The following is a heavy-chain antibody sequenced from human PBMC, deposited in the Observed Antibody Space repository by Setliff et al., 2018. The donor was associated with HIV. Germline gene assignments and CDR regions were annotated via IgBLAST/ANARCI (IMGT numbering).Heavy chain of an antibody. CDR1: GYTFTGYH. V-gene: IGHV1-2*02. D-gene: IGHD2-15*01. J-gene: IGHJ6*03. CDR3: ARDHVVCSGGTCRSDDPYYYYYMNV. Sequence: ASVKVSCKASGYTFTGYHMHWVRQAPGQGLEWMGWINPNSGGTKYAQKFQGRVTMTMDTSTTTAYMELSGLKSDDTAVYYCARDHVVCSGGTCRSDDPYYYYYMNVWGQGTTVTVSS. CDR2: INPNSGGT.